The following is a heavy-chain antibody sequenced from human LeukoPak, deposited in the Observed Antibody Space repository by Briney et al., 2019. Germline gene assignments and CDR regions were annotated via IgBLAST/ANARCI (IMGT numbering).Heavy chain of an antibody. CDR2: INPNSGGT. Sequence: ASAKVSCKASGYTFTGYYMHWVRQAPGQGLEWMGWINPNSGGTNYAQKFQGRVTMTRDTSISTAYMELSRLRSDDTAVYYCARDQRYPAEYGMDVWGQGTTVTVSS. V-gene: IGHV1-2*02. J-gene: IGHJ6*02. CDR1: GYTFTGYY. D-gene: IGHD1-14*01. CDR3: ARDQRYPAEYGMDV.